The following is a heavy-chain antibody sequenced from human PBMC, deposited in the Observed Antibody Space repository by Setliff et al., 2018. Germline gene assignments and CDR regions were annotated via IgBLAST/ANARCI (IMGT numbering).Heavy chain of an antibody. D-gene: IGHD3-10*01. Sequence: PSETLSLTCTVSGGSMSSGPNYWSWIRQPAGRGLEWVGRVYSSVYSSGITSYNPSLKSRVTISMDTSKNQFSLKLSSVTAADAALYYCAASRAYTGAVEEWFLPKTFDFWCQGSPVTVSS. CDR3: AASRAYTGAVEEWFLPKTFDF. CDR2: VYSSVYSSGIT. J-gene: IGHJ4*02. V-gene: IGHV4-61*02. CDR1: GGSMSSGPNY.